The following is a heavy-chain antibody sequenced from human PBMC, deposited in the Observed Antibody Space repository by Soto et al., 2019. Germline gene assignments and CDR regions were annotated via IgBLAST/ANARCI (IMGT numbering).Heavy chain of an antibody. J-gene: IGHJ6*02. D-gene: IGHD6-6*01. CDR2: NYYSGIT. V-gene: IGHV4-31*03. CDR1: GGSISSGGYY. CDR3: ARGSSIAGLYYGMDV. Sequence: QVQLQESGPGLVKPSQTLSLTCTVSGGSISSGGYYWTWIRQHPGKGLEWIGYNYYSGITYYNPSLKSRVTISLDTPKNQYSLTLSAVNAADTAVYYCARGSSIAGLYYGMDVWGQGTTVTVSS.